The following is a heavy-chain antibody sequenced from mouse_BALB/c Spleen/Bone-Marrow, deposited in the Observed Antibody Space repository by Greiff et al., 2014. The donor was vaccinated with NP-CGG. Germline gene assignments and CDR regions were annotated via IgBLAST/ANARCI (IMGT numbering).Heavy chain of an antibody. J-gene: IGHJ3*01. CDR3: ARDKGACFAY. V-gene: IGHV1S127*01. Sequence: VQLQQSGPQLVRPGASVKISCKASGYSFTSYWMHWVKQRPGQGLEWIGMIDPSDSETRLNQKFKDKATLTVDKSSSTAYMQLSSPTSEDSAVYYCARDKGACFAYWGQGTLVTVSA. CDR2: IDPSDSET. CDR1: GYSFTSYW.